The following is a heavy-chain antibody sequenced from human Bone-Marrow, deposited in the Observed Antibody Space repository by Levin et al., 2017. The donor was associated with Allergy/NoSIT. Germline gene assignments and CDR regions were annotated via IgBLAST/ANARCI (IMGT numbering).Heavy chain of an antibody. D-gene: IGHD3/OR15-3a*01. CDR1: GFTFDDYA. CDR3: AKDIGLLSGLGQFDY. CDR2: ISWNSDSI. V-gene: IGHV3-9*01. J-gene: IGHJ4*02. Sequence: SLKISCAASGFTFDDYAMHWVRQAPGKGLEWVSGISWNSDSIGYADSVKGRFTISRDNAKNSLYLQMNSLRAEDTALYYCAKDIGLLSGLGQFDYWGQGTLVTVSS.